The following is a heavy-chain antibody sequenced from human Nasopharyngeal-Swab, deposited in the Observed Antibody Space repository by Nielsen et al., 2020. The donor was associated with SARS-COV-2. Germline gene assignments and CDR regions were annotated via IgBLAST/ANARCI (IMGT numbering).Heavy chain of an antibody. V-gene: IGHV1-69*01. Sequence: WVRQAPGQGLEWMGGIIPIFGTANYAQKFQGRVTITADVSTSTAYMELSSLRSEDTAVYYCAREGVVAVAGSDYYGMDVWGQGTTVTVSS. CDR2: IIPIFGTA. CDR3: AREGVVAVAGSDYYGMDV. J-gene: IGHJ6*02. D-gene: IGHD2-15*01.